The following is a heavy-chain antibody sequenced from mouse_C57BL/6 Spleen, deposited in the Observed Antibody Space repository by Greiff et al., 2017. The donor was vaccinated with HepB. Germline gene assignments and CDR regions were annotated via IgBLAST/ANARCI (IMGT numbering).Heavy chain of an antibody. CDR1: GYTFTSYW. CDR2: IDPSDSYT. J-gene: IGHJ4*01. CDR3: ARPDSHAMDY. V-gene: IGHV1-50*01. Sequence: QVQLKQPGAELVKPGASVKLSCKASGYTFTSYWMQWVKQRPGQGLEWIGEIDPSDSYTNYNQKFKGKATLTVDTSSSTAYMQLSSLTSEDSAVYYCARPDSHAMDYWGQGTSVTVSS. D-gene: IGHD2-4*01.